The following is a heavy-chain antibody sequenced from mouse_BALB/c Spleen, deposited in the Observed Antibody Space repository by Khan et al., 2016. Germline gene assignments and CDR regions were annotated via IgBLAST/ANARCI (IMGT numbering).Heavy chain of an antibody. V-gene: IGHV1-20*02. CDR1: DYSFTAYF. Sequence: VQLKQSGPELVKPGASVKISCKASDYSFTAYFMNWVMQSHGKSLEWIGRISPYNGDTFYNQKFKGKATLTVDKSSSTVHMELRSLASEDSAVYYCARTGDYGTCAYWGQGTLVTVSA. J-gene: IGHJ3*01. CDR3: ARTGDYGTCAY. D-gene: IGHD2-4*01. CDR2: ISPYNGDT.